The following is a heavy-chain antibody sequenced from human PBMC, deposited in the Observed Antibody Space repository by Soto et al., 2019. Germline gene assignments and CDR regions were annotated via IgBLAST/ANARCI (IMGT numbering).Heavy chain of an antibody. CDR2: TYYRSKWYN. D-gene: IGHD3-10*01. V-gene: IGHV6-1*01. Sequence: QVQLQQSGPGLVKPSQTLSLTCAISGDSVSSNSAAWNWIRQSPSRGLEWLGRTYYRSKWYNDYAVSVKSRITINPDTSKNQFSLQLNSVTPEDTAVYYCARVPQYYGSGSYTYYYYYGMDVWGQGTTVTVSS. CDR1: GDSVSSNSAA. CDR3: ARVPQYYGSGSYTYYYYYGMDV. J-gene: IGHJ6*02.